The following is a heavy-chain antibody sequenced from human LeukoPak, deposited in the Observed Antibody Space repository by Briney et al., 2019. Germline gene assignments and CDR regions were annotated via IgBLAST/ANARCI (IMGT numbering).Heavy chain of an antibody. CDR3: ARDGFDYYDSSGFSYFDY. V-gene: IGHV3-23*01. D-gene: IGHD3-22*01. CDR2: ISGGGAGI. J-gene: IGHJ4*02. Sequence: TGGSLRLSCAASGFTFSYCAMSWVRQAPGKGLHWVSAISGGGAGIYYADSVRGRFTISRDNSNNTLYLQMNSLRAEDTAVYFCARDGFDYYDSSGFSYFDYWGQGTLVTVSS. CDR1: GFTFSYCA.